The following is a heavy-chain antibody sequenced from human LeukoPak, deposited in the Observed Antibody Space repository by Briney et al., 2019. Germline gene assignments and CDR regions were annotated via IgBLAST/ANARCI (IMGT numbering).Heavy chain of an antibody. V-gene: IGHV5-51*01. CDR3: ARHANRAKYDSSGYYFSYVNY. J-gene: IGHJ4*02. D-gene: IGHD3-22*01. CDR1: GYSFTSYW. Sequence: GESLKISCKGSGYSFTSYWIGWVRQMPGKGLEWMGIIYPGNSDTRYSPSFQGQVTISADKSISTAYLQWSSLKASDTAMYYCARHANRAKYDSSGYYFSYVNYWGQGTLVTVSP. CDR2: IYPGNSDT.